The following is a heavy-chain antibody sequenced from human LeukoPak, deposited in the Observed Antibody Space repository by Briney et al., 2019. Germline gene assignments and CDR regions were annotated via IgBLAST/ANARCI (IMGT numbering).Heavy chain of an antibody. J-gene: IGHJ4*02. CDR2: ISYDGSNY. D-gene: IGHD6-19*01. V-gene: IGHV3-30*18. Sequence: GGSLRLSCAASGFTFNSYGMHWVRQAPGKGLEWVAVISYDGSNYYYAVSVKGRFTISRDNSKNTVFLQMNGLRAEDTAVYYCAKDGYSSGWPVDYWGQGTLVSVSS. CDR1: GFTFNSYG. CDR3: AKDGYSSGWPVDY.